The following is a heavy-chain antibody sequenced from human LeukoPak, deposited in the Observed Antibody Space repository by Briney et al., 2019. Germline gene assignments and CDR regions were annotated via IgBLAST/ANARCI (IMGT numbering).Heavy chain of an antibody. CDR1: GFTFSSYA. CDR3: AKTGYCSSTSCDFDY. D-gene: IGHD2-2*01. J-gene: IGHJ4*02. V-gene: IGHV3-30-3*02. Sequence: GGSLRLSCAASGFTFSSYAMHWVRQAPGKGLEWVAVISYDGSNKYYADSVKGRFTISRDNSKNTLYLQMNSLRAEDTAVYYCAKTGYCSSTSCDFDYWGQGTLVTVSS. CDR2: ISYDGSNK.